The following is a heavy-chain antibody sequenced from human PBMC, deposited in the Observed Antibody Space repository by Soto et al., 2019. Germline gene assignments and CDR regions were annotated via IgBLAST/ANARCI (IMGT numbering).Heavy chain of an antibody. V-gene: IGHV1-18*01. D-gene: IGHD2-15*01. CDR2: ISAYNGNT. J-gene: IGHJ4*02. Sequence: ASVKVSCKASGYTFTRYGISWGGQPPGQGLEWMGWISAYNGNTNYAQKLQGRVTMTTDTSTSTAYMELRSLRSDDTAVYYCARWCSGGSCSFDYWGQGTLVTVSS. CDR1: GYTFTRYG. CDR3: ARWCSGGSCSFDY.